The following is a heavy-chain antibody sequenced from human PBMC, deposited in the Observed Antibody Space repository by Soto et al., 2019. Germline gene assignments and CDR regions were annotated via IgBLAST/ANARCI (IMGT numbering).Heavy chain of an antibody. CDR1: GGSFSGYY. CDR3: ARGTGTWGTYYYYGMDV. CDR2: INHSGST. J-gene: IGHJ6*02. Sequence: QVQLQQWGAGLLKPSETLSLTCAVYGGSFSGYYWSWIRQPPGKGLEGIGEINHSGSTNYNPSLKSRVTISVDTSKNQFSLKLSSVTAADTAVYYCARGTGTWGTYYYYGMDVWGQGTTVTVSS. V-gene: IGHV4-34*01. D-gene: IGHD1-1*01.